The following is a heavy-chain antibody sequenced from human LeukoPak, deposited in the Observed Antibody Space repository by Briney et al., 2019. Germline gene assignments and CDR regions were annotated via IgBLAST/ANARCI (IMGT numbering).Heavy chain of an antibody. CDR3: AKPRALLVIGGDH. CDR1: GFTFSTYA. J-gene: IGHJ4*02. CDR2: ISSRGDTT. V-gene: IGHV3-23*01. D-gene: IGHD2-21*01. Sequence: GGSLGLSCAASGFTFSTYAMSWVRQAPGKGLEWVSSISSRGDTTYYADSVKGGFTISRDNSKNTLSLQMNSLRAEDTAVYYCAKPRALLVIGGDHWGQGSLVTVSS.